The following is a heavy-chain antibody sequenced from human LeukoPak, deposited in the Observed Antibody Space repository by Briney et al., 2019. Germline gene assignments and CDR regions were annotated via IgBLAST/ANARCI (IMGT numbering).Heavy chain of an antibody. D-gene: IGHD5-18*01. CDR1: GLTLNKAR. CDR3: TTSRSTAMVSKNQRIHYGMDV. Sequence: KAGVSVTLFCAASGLTLNKARMMWLRQAPGEGLEGGGCIKSKNYGGATEYPARVIVSLTISREESKKTLNVQINSLKTEDTAVYYCTTSRSTAMVSKNQRIHYGMDVWGKGTTVTVSS. V-gene: IGHV3-15*01. CDR2: IKSKNYGGAT. J-gene: IGHJ6*04.